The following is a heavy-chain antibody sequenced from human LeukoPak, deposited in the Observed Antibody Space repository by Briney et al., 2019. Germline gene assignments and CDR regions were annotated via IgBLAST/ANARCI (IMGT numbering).Heavy chain of an antibody. Sequence: SETLSLTCAVYGGSFSGYYWSWIRQPPGKGLEWIGEINHSGSTNYNPSLKSRVTISVDTSKNQFSLKLSSVTAADTAVYYCAREVVGAILFDGYYFDYWGQGTLVTVSS. V-gene: IGHV4-34*01. CDR3: AREVVGAILFDGYYFDY. D-gene: IGHD1-26*01. CDR2: INHSGST. J-gene: IGHJ4*02. CDR1: GGSFSGYY.